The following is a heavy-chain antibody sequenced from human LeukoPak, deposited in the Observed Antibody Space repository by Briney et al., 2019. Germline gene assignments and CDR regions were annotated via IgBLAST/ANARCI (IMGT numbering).Heavy chain of an antibody. Sequence: GGSLRLSCAASGFSFSVSAMHWVRQASGKGLEWVGRIKSKANDYATAYGASMKGRFTISRDDSKSTAYLQMNSLKTEDTAVYYCAKRHCSSTHCYAFDYWGQGTLVTVSS. CDR2: IKSKANDYAT. J-gene: IGHJ4*02. D-gene: IGHD2-2*01. V-gene: IGHV3-73*01. CDR1: GFSFSVSA. CDR3: AKRHCSSTHCYAFDY.